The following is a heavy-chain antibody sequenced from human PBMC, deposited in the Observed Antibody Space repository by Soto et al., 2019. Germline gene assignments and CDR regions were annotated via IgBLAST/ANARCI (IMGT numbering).Heavy chain of an antibody. CDR2: ISSSNRYI. D-gene: IGHD4-4*01. J-gene: IGHJ6*03. V-gene: IGHV3-21*01. Sequence: EVQLVESGGGLVKPGGSLRLSCAASGFTFSSYSMNWVRQAPGKGLEWVSSISSSNRYIYYADSVKGRFTISRDNAKNSLYLQMNSLTAEDTAVYYCARVPLQESAYDYYMDVWGKGTTVTVSS. CDR1: GFTFSSYS. CDR3: ARVPLQESAYDYYMDV.